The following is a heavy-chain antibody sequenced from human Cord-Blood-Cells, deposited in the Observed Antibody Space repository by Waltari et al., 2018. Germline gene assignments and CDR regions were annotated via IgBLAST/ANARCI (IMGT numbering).Heavy chain of an antibody. CDR3: ARGGYCSGGSCYDEYYFDY. Sequence: QVQLVQSGAEVKKPGASVKVSGKASGYTFTSYAMHWVRQAAGKRLECMGCITAGNGNTKYSRKFQGRVTVTMDAPASTAYVELSSLGAEDTGVYYCARGGYCSGGSCYDEYYFDYWGQGTLVTVSS. CDR1: GYTFTSYA. CDR2: ITAGNGNT. J-gene: IGHJ4*02. D-gene: IGHD2-15*01. V-gene: IGHV1-3*01.